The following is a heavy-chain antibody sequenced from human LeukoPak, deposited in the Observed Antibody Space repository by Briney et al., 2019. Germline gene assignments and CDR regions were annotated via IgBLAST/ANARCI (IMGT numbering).Heavy chain of an antibody. J-gene: IGHJ6*03. CDR3: ASLSSTDYYYYMDV. CDR2: ISSSSSYI. D-gene: IGHD2-2*01. Sequence: PGGSLRLSCAASGFTFSSYSMNWVRQAPGKGLEWVSSISSSSSYIYYADSVKGRFTISRDNAKNSLYLQMNSLRAEDTAAYYCASLSSTDYYYYMDVWGKGTTVTVSS. CDR1: GFTFSSYS. V-gene: IGHV3-21*01.